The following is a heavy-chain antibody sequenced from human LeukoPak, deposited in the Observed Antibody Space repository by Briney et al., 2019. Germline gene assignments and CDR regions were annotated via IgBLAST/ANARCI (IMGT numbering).Heavy chain of an antibody. CDR2: IIPILGIA. J-gene: IGHJ5*02. Sequence: RASVKVSCKASGYTFTGYYMHWVRQAPGQGLEWMGRIIPILGIANYAQKFQGRVTITADKSTSTAYMELSSLRSEDTAVYYCARSGWTANWFDPWGQGTLVTVSS. D-gene: IGHD6-19*01. CDR1: GYTFTGYY. CDR3: ARSGWTANWFDP. V-gene: IGHV1-69*02.